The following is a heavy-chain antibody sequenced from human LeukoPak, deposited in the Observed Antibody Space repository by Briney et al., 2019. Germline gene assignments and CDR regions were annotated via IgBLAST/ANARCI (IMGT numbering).Heavy chain of an antibody. CDR2: IRYDGSDK. D-gene: IGHD1-1*01. V-gene: IGHV3-30*02. J-gene: IGHJ4*02. Sequence: GGSLRLSCAASGFTFSSYGIHWVRQAPVKGLEWVAFIRYDGSDKYFAGIVKGRFTISRDNSKNTVYLQMNSLRVEDTAICYCARDYKGLSEYWGQGTLVTVSS. CDR3: ARDYKGLSEY. CDR1: GFTFSSYG.